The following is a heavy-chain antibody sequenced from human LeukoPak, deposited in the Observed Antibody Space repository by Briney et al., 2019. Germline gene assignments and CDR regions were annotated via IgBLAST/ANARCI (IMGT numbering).Heavy chain of an antibody. CDR1: GYTFTSYD. CDR3: ARLLDVLLWFGELRRLFDP. J-gene: IGHJ5*02. D-gene: IGHD3-10*01. V-gene: IGHV1-8*01. Sequence: ASVKVSCKASGYTFTSYDINWVRQATGQGLEWMGWMNPNSVNTGYAQKFQGRVTMTRNTSISTAYMELSSMRSEDTAVYYCARLLDVLLWFGELRRLFDPWGQGTLVTVSS. CDR2: MNPNSVNT.